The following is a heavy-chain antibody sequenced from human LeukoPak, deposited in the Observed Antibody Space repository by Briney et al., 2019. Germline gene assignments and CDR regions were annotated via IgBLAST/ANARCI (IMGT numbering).Heavy chain of an antibody. CDR2: ISGSSSTI. J-gene: IGHJ4*02. CDR3: ASRDCSSTSCYPYYFDY. CDR1: GFTFSSYS. Sequence: GGSLRLSCAASGFTFSSYSMNWVRQAPGKGLEWVSYISGSSSTIYYADSVKGRFTISRDNSKNSLYLQMNSLRAEGTAVYYCASRDCSSTSCYPYYFDYWGQGTLVTVSS. D-gene: IGHD2-2*01. V-gene: IGHV3-48*01.